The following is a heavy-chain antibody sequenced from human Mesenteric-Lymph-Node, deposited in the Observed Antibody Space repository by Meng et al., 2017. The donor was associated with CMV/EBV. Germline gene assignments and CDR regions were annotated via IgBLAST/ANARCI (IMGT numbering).Heavy chain of an antibody. D-gene: IGHD5-18*01. CDR1: GYTFTSYG. J-gene: IGHJ6*02. Sequence: ASVKVSCKASGYTFTSYGINWVRQATGQGLEWMGWMNPNSGNTGYAQKFQGRVTMTRNTSISTAYMELSSLRAEDTALYYCAKDTERFVYYGMDVWGLGTTVTVSS. CDR3: AKDTERFVYYGMDV. V-gene: IGHV1-8*01. CDR2: MNPNSGNT.